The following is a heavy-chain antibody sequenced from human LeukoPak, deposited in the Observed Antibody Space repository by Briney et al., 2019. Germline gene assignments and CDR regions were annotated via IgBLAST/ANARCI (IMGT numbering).Heavy chain of an antibody. V-gene: IGHV4-61*08. J-gene: IGHJ4*02. CDR1: GGSISSGGYY. CDR3: ARHVRNKRDCSGGSCLFDY. Sequence: SETLSLTCTVSGGSISSGGYYWSWIRQHPGKGLEWIGYIYYSGSTNYNPSLKSRVTISVDTSKNQFSLKLSSVTAADTAVYYCARHVRNKRDCSGGSCLFDYWGQGTLVTVSS. CDR2: IYYSGST. D-gene: IGHD2-15*01.